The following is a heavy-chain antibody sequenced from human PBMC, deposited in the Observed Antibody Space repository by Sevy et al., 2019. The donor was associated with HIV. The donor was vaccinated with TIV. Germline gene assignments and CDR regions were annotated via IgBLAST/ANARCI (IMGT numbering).Heavy chain of an antibody. CDR1: GYTLTELS. Sequence: ASVKVSCKVSGYTLTELSMHWVRQAPGKGLEWMGGFDTEDGETIYAQKFQGRVTMTEDTSTDTAYMELSSLRSEDTAVYYCATDSSGWRDAFDIWGQGTRVTVSS. CDR2: FDTEDGET. V-gene: IGHV1-24*01. CDR3: ATDSSGWRDAFDI. D-gene: IGHD6-19*01. J-gene: IGHJ3*02.